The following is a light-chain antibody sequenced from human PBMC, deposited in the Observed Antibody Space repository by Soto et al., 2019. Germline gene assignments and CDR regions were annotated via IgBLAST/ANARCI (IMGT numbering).Light chain of an antibody. CDR1: QTISSW. CDR3: QHYNSYSEA. Sequence: DIQMTQSPSSLSAPVGDRVTIACRASQTISSWLAWYQQKPGKAPKLLIYKASTLKSGVPSRFSGSGSGTEFTLTISSLQPDDFATYYCQHYNSYSEAFGQGTQVDI. J-gene: IGKJ1*01. CDR2: KAS. V-gene: IGKV1-5*03.